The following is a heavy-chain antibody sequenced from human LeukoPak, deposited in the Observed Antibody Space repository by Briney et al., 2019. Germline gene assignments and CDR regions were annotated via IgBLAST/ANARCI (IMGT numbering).Heavy chain of an antibody. Sequence: SETLSLTCTVSGGSVSSGSYYWSWIRQPPGKGLEWIGNIYYSGSTNYNPSLKSRVTISVDTSKNQFSLKLSSVTAADTAVYYCATVAVAPQIDYWGQGTLVTVSS. CDR1: GGSVSSGSYY. CDR3: ATVAVAPQIDY. J-gene: IGHJ4*02. V-gene: IGHV4-61*01. D-gene: IGHD6-19*01. CDR2: IYYSGST.